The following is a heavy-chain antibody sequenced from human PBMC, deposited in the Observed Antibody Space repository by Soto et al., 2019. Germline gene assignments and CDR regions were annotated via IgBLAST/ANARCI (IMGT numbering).Heavy chain of an antibody. CDR2: IYWDDDK. D-gene: IGHD3-9*01. CDR3: ARIPPVLRYFDWLLTWFDP. V-gene: IGHV2-5*02. CDR1: GLSLSTSGVG. J-gene: IGHJ5*02. Sequence: SGPTLVNPAQTLTLTCTFSGLSLSTSGVGVGWIRQPPGKALEWLALIYWDDDKRYSPSLKSRLTITKDTSKNQVVLTMTNMEPVDTATYYCARIPPVLRYFDWLLTWFDPWGQGTLVTVSS.